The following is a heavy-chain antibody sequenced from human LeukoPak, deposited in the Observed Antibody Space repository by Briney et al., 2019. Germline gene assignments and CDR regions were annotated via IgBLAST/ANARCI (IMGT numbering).Heavy chain of an antibody. V-gene: IGHV3-15*01. CDR1: GFTFNTAW. J-gene: IGHJ4*02. Sequence: GGSLRLSCAASGFTFNTAWMSWVRPAPGKGLEWGGRIKSKAAGGTTDYTAPVRGRFTISRDDSKNTVYLQMNSLKTEDTAVYYCTAERGYSFYYWGQGTLVTVSS. D-gene: IGHD3-3*01. CDR2: IKSKAAGGTT. CDR3: TAERGYSFYY.